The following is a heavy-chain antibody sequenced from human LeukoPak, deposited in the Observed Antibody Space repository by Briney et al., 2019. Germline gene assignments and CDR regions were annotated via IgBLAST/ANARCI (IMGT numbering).Heavy chain of an antibody. Sequence: GESLQISCKGSGYIFTSYWISWVRQVPGKGLEWMGRIDPSDSYTNYSPSFQGHVTISADKSISTAYLQWSSLKASDTAMYYCASTAPLCSGGSCYVDYYYGMDVWGKGTTVTVSS. CDR3: ASTAPLCSGGSCYVDYYYGMDV. D-gene: IGHD2-15*01. CDR1: GYIFTSYW. J-gene: IGHJ6*04. V-gene: IGHV5-10-1*01. CDR2: IDPSDSYT.